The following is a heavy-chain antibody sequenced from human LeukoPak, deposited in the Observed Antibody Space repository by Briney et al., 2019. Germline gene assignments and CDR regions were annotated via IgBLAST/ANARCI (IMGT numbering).Heavy chain of an antibody. CDR1: GFTFSNYW. V-gene: IGHV3-7*03. Sequence: GGSLRLSCEGSGFTFSNYWMGWVRQAPGKGLQWVANIKTDGSEKYYVDSVKGRFTISRDNAKNSLYLQMNSLRAEDTAVYYCAKETPNFDWSDAFDIWGQGTMVTVSS. J-gene: IGHJ3*02. CDR3: AKETPNFDWSDAFDI. D-gene: IGHD3-9*01. CDR2: IKTDGSEK.